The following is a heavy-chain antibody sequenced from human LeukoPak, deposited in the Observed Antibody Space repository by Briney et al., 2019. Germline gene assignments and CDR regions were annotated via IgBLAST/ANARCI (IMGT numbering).Heavy chain of an antibody. CDR3: ARPNTAVEVVKDLDC. J-gene: IGHJ4*02. D-gene: IGHD3-22*01. V-gene: IGHV1-3*01. CDR1: GYTFTSYN. CDR2: INAGKGNT. Sequence: ASVKVSCKASGYTFTSYNIHWVRQAPGQRLEWMGRINAGKGNTEYSQKFQGRVIITRDTSASTAYMELSSLRSEDTAVYYCARPNTAVEVVKDLDCWGQGTLVTVSS.